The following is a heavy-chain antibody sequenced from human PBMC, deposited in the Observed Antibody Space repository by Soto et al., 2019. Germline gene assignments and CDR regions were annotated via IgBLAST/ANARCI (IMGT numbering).Heavy chain of an antibody. CDR1: GYTFTSYG. V-gene: IGHV1-18*01. CDR2: ISAYNGNT. D-gene: IGHD6-6*01. J-gene: IGHJ5*02. Sequence: ASVKVSCKASGYTFTSYGISWVRQAPGQGLEWMGWISAYNGNTNYAQKLQGRVTMTTDTSTSTAYMELRSLRSDDTAVYYCARDLFSTGQYSSSSLVNWSDPRGQGTLVTVSS. CDR3: ARDLFSTGQYSSSSLVNWSDP.